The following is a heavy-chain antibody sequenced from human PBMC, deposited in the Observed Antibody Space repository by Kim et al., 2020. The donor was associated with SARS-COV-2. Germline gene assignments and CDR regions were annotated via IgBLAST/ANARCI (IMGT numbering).Heavy chain of an antibody. Sequence: GGSLRLSCAASGFTFSSYGMHWVRQAPGKGLEWVAVISYDGSNKYYADSVKGRFTISRDNSKNTLYLQMNSLRAEDTAVYYCAKDWVVAATPINWFDPWGQGTLVTVSS. D-gene: IGHD2-15*01. CDR1: GFTFSSYG. J-gene: IGHJ5*02. CDR3: AKDWVVAATPINWFDP. V-gene: IGHV3-30*18. CDR2: ISYDGSNK.